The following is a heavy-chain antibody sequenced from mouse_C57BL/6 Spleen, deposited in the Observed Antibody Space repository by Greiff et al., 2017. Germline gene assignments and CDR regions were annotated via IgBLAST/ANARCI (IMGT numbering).Heavy chain of an antibody. CDR3: ARRSNYGDY. J-gene: IGHJ2*01. CDR2: INPYNGGT. Sequence: EVQGVESGPVLVKPGASVKMSCKASGYTFTDYYMNWVKQSHGKSLEWIGVINPYNGGTSYNQKFKGKATLPVDKSSSTAYMELNSLTSEDSAVYYCARRSNYGDYWGQGTTLTVSS. CDR1: GYTFTDYY. V-gene: IGHV1-19*01. D-gene: IGHD2-5*01.